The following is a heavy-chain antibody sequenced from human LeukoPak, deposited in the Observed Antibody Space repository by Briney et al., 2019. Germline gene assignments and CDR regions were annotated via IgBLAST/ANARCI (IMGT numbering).Heavy chain of an antibody. CDR3: ARATADLGIHYGGNSRNYGMDV. V-gene: IGHV4-30-2*01. J-gene: IGHJ6*02. CDR1: GGSISSGGYY. Sequence: ASQTLSLTCTVSGGSISSGGYYWSWIRQPPGKGLEWIGYIYHSGSTNYNPSLKSRVTISVDTSKNQFSLKLSSVTAADTAVYYCARATADLGIHYGGNSRNYGMDVWGQGTTVTVSS. CDR2: IYHSGST. D-gene: IGHD4-23*01.